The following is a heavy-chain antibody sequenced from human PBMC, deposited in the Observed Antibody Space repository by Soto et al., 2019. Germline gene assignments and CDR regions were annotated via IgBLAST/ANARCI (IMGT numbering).Heavy chain of an antibody. V-gene: IGHV1-2*04. D-gene: IGHD6-19*01. Sequence: GASVKVSCKASGYTFTGYYMHWVRQAPGQGLEWMGWINPNSGGTNYAQKFQGWVTMTRDTSISTAYMELSRLRSDDTAVYYCARGLGLGSGVFDYWGQGTLVTVSS. CDR2: INPNSGGT. CDR1: GYTFTGYY. J-gene: IGHJ4*02. CDR3: ARGLGLGSGVFDY.